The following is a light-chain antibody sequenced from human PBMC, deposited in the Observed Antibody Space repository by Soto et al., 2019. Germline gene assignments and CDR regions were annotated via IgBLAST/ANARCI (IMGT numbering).Light chain of an antibody. J-gene: IGKJ1*01. CDR2: GAS. CDR3: QQYGSSPKT. V-gene: IGKV3-20*01. CDR1: QSVSNNY. Sequence: EIVLTQSPCTLSLSPGERAILSCSASQSVSNNYLAWYQQKPGQAPRLLIYGASSRATGIPDRFSGSGSGTDFSLTISRLEPEDFALYYCQQYGSSPKTFGQGTKVDIK.